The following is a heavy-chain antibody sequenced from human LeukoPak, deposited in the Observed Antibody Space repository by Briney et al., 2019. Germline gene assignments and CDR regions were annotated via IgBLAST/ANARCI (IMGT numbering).Heavy chain of an antibody. CDR3: ARDFYGPYYYYGMDV. D-gene: IGHD2/OR15-2a*01. CDR2: IKQDGSEK. CDR1: GFTFSSYW. Sequence: GGSLRLSCAASGFTFSSYWMSWVRQAPGKGLQWVANIKQDGSEKYYVDSVKGRSTISRDNAKNSLYLQMNSLGAEDTAVYYCARDFYGPYYYYGMDVWGQGTTVTVSS. V-gene: IGHV3-7*05. J-gene: IGHJ6*02.